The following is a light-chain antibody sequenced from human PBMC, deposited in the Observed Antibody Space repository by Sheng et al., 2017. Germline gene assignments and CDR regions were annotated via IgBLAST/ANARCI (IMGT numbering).Light chain of an antibody. J-gene: IGLJ2*01. CDR2: EDN. Sequence: NFMLTQPHSVSESSGEDVTISAPAAVAALPATMCSGTSSARARSPTTVIYEDNQRPSGVPDRFSGSIDSSSNSASLTISGLKTEDEADYYCQSYDSSNQVFGGGTKLTVL. CDR3: QSYDSSNQV. CDR1: VAALPAT. V-gene: IGLV6-57*01.